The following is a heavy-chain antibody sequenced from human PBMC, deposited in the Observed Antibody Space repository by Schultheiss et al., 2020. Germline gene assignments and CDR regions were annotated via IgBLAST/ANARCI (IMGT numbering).Heavy chain of an antibody. CDR2: ISSSSSYI. J-gene: IGHJ6*02. D-gene: IGHD3-10*01. CDR3: ARSLWFGETQSPFYYYYYYGMDV. V-gene: IGHV3-21*01. Sequence: GGSLRLSCAASGFTFSSYSMNWVRQAPGKGLEWVSSISSSSSYIYYADSVKGRFTISRDNAKNSLYLQTNSLRAEDTAVYYCARSLWFGETQSPFYYYYYYGMDVWGQGTTVTVSS. CDR1: GFTFSSYS.